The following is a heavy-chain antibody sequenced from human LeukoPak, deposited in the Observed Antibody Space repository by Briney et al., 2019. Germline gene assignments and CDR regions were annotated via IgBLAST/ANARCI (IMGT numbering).Heavy chain of an antibody. CDR1: GGSFSGYY. CDR3: ASNARDILTGYFYHYYYMDV. Sequence: PSETLSLTCAVYGGSFSGYYWSWLRQPPGKGLEWIGEINHSGSTNYNPSLKSRVTISVDTSKNQFSLKLSSVTAADTAVYYCASNARDILTGYFYHYYYMDVWGKGTTVTVSS. J-gene: IGHJ6*03. CDR2: INHSGST. D-gene: IGHD3-9*01. V-gene: IGHV4-34*01.